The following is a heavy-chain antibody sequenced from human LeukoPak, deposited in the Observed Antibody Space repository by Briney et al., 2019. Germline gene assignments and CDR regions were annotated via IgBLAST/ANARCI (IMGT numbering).Heavy chain of an antibody. CDR3: ARGYQHIVVVPAAMSWDY. D-gene: IGHD2-2*01. V-gene: IGHV3-48*03. Sequence: GGSLRLSCAASGFTFSSYEMNWVRQAPGKGLEWVSYISSSGSTIYYADSVKGRFTISRDNAKNSLYLQMNSLRAEDTAVYYCARGYQHIVVVPAAMSWDYWGQGTLVTVSS. CDR1: GFTFSSYE. CDR2: ISSSGSTI. J-gene: IGHJ4*02.